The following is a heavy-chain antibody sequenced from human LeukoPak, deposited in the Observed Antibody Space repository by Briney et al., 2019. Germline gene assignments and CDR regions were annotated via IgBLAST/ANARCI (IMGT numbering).Heavy chain of an antibody. J-gene: IGHJ3*02. CDR1: GGTFSSYA. CDR3: ARLGYGDPNAFDI. Sequence: ASVKVSCKASGGTFSSYAISWVRQAPGQGLEWMGWINTNTGNPTYAQGFTGRFVFSLDTSVSTAYLLISSLKAEDTAVYYCARLGYGDPNAFDIWGQGTMVTVSS. D-gene: IGHD4-17*01. CDR2: INTNTGNP. V-gene: IGHV7-4-1*02.